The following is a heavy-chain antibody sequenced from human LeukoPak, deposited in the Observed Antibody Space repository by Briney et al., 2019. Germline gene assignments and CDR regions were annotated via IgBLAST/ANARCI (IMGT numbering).Heavy chain of an antibody. D-gene: IGHD6-13*01. Sequence: GGSLRLSCAVSGFTFSTYAMTWVRQAPGKGLEWVSAFSATDSSAQYADSLKGRFTIFRDSAINTLFLQINGLRAEDTAVYYCARCQIAAAGTGAFDVWGQGTMVTVSS. J-gene: IGHJ3*01. CDR2: FSATDSSA. CDR3: ARCQIAAAGTGAFDV. CDR1: GFTFSTYA. V-gene: IGHV3-23*01.